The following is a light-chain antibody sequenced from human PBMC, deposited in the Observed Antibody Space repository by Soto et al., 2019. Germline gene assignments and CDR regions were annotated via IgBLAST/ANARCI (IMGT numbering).Light chain of an antibody. J-gene: IGKJ2*01. CDR3: QQYKTYSLT. CDR1: QRISPW. Sequence: DIQMTQSPSTLSASVGDRVTITCRASQRISPWLAWYQQKPGKAPKILLYKASSLESGVTSRFSGSDSGTEFTLTISSLQPDDFATYFCQQYKTYSLTFGQGTKLEIK. V-gene: IGKV1-5*03. CDR2: KAS.